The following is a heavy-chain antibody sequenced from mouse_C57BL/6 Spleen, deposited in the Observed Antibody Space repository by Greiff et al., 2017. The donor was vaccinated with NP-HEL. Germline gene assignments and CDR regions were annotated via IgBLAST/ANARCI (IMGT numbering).Heavy chain of an antibody. J-gene: IGHJ4*01. Sequence: EVKVEESGGGLVQPGGSMKLSCVASGFTFSNYWMNWVRQSPEKGLEWVAQIRLKSDNYATHYAESVKGRFTISRDDSKSSVYLQMNNLRAEDTGIYYCTVDGQGSYAMDYWGQGTSVTVSS. CDR1: GFTFSNYW. CDR3: TVDGQGSYAMDY. CDR2: IRLKSDNYAT. D-gene: IGHD2-3*01. V-gene: IGHV6-3*01.